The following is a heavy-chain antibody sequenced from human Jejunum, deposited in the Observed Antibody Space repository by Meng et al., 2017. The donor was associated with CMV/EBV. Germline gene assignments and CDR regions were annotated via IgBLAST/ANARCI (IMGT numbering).Heavy chain of an antibody. CDR2: FKSKTDGGTT. CDR1: GFTFSNAW. J-gene: IGHJ1*01. V-gene: IGHV3-15*01. D-gene: IGHD6-6*01. CDR3: TTDPGIAIRH. Sequence: EVQLVESGGGLIKPGGSPRLSCLASGFTFSNAWMNWVRQAPGKGLEWVGRFKSKTDGGTTDYAALVKGRFTISRDDSKNTLYLQMNSLKTEDTAVYFCTTDPGIAIRHWGQGTLVTVSS.